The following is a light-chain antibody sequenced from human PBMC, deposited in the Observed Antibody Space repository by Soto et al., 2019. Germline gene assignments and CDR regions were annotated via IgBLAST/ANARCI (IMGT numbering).Light chain of an antibody. CDR2: WAS. V-gene: IGKV4-1*01. Sequence: DIVMTHSPYSLAVSLGERATINCKSSQSVLYSSNNNNYIGCYQHKPGQPPKLLIYWASSRESGVPDRFSGSGSGTDFTLTISSLEPEDFAVYYCQQRSNWPPSITFGQGTRLEI. CDR3: QQRSNWPPSIT. CDR1: QSVLYSSNNNNY. J-gene: IGKJ5*01.